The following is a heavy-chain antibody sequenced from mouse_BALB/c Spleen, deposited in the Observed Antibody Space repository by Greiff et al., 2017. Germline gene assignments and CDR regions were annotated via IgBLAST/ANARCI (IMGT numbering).Heavy chain of an antibody. CDR3: ARGPLYYGSSSYYAMDY. CDR2: ISSGSSTI. D-gene: IGHD1-1*01. CDR1: GFTFSSFG. J-gene: IGHJ4*01. Sequence: DVKLVESGGGLVQPGGSRKLSCAASGFTFSSFGMHWVRQAPEKGLEWVAYISSGSSTIYYADTVKGRFTISRDNPKNTLFLQMTSLRSEDTAMYYCARGPLYYGSSSYYAMDYWGQGTSVTVSS. V-gene: IGHV5-17*02.